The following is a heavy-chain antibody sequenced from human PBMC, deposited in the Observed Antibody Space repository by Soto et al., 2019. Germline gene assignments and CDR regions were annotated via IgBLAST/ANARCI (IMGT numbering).Heavy chain of an antibody. J-gene: IGHJ6*03. Sequence: EVQLVESGGGLVQPGGSLRLSCAASGFTVSSNYMSWVRQAPGKGLEWVSVIYSGGSTYYADSVKGRFTISRHNSKNTLYLQMNSLRAEDTAVYYCARAGWLRSYYYYYYMDVWGKGTTVTVSS. CDR1: GFTVSSNY. V-gene: IGHV3-53*04. CDR2: IYSGGST. CDR3: ARAGWLRSYYYYYYMDV. D-gene: IGHD5-12*01.